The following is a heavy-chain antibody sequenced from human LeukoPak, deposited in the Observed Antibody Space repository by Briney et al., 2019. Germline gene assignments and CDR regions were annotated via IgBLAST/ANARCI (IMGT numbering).Heavy chain of an antibody. Sequence: SETLSLTCTVSGGSISTSSYYWGWIRRPPGKGLECIGNIYYSGSTNYNPSLKSRVTISVDTSKNQFSLKLSSVTAADTAVYYCARGVSSPSFTYYYYYYYMDVWGKGATVTVS. D-gene: IGHD6-6*01. V-gene: IGHV4-39*07. CDR1: GGSISTSSYY. CDR2: IYYSGST. J-gene: IGHJ6*03. CDR3: ARGVSSPSFTYYYYYYYMDV.